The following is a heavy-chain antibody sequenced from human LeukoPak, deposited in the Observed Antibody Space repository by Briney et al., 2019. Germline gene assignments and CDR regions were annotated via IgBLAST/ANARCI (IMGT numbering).Heavy chain of an antibody. D-gene: IGHD5-24*01. Sequence: GGSVKASLMASGYTFTGYYMHWVRQAPGQGLEWMGWINPNSGGTNYAQKFQGRVTMNRDTSISTAYMELSRLRSDDTAVYYCAINRRWLQLRDAFDIWGQGTVVTVSS. J-gene: IGHJ3*02. CDR1: GYTFTGYY. V-gene: IGHV1-2*02. CDR3: AINRRWLQLRDAFDI. CDR2: INPNSGGT.